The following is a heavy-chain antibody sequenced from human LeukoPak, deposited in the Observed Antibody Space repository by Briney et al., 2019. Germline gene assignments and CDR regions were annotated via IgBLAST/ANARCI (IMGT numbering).Heavy chain of an antibody. V-gene: IGHV3-74*01. CDR1: GFTFSNYW. CDR2: VNTDGSTT. D-gene: IGHD5-18*01. CDR3: ARGIQLWHYDAFDI. Sequence: GGSLRLSCAASGFTFSNYWMHWVRQAPGKGLVWVSRVNTDGSTTSYADSVKGRFTISRDNAKNTVYLQMNSLRAEDTALYYCARGIQLWHYDAFDIWGQGTTVTVSS. J-gene: IGHJ3*02.